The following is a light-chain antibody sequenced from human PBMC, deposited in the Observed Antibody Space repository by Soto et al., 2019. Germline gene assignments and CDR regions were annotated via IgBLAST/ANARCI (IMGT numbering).Light chain of an antibody. CDR3: CSYAGRTTWV. J-gene: IGLJ3*02. Sequence: QSALTQPASVSGSPGQSITISCTGTSSDVGNSNFVSWYQHHPGKAPKLMIYEGTKLSSGVSNRFSGSKSGNTASLTISGLQAEDEAAYYCCSYAGRTTWVFGGVTKLTVL. CDR2: EGT. V-gene: IGLV2-23*01. CDR1: SSDVGNSNF.